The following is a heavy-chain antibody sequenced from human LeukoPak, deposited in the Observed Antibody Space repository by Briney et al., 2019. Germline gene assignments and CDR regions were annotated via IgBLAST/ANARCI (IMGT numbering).Heavy chain of an antibody. J-gene: IGHJ4*02. D-gene: IGHD3-22*01. Sequence: GASVKVSCKASGYTFTSYDINWVRQATGQGLEWMGWMNPNSGNTGYAQKFQGRVAMTRDTSISTAYMELSRLRSDDTAVYCCARTYYYDSSGYPYWGQGTLVTVSS. CDR3: ARTYYYDSSGYPY. CDR2: MNPNSGNT. V-gene: IGHV1-8*01. CDR1: GYTFTSYD.